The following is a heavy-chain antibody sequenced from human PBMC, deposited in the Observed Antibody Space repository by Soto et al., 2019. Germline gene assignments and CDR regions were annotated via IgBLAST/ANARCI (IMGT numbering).Heavy chain of an antibody. D-gene: IGHD3-3*01. CDR3: AKEKVPYFDYWSCQRWFDP. J-gene: IGHJ5*02. V-gene: IGHV3-30*18. CDR1: GFSFSVFG. Sequence: GSLRLSCVASGFSFSVFGMHWVRQFPGNGLEWVAVISNDGSKRYYIESVEGRFTISRDDSKNTLYLQMDSLRVDDTAVYYCAKEKVPYFDYWSCQRWFDPWGQGT. CDR2: ISNDGSKR.